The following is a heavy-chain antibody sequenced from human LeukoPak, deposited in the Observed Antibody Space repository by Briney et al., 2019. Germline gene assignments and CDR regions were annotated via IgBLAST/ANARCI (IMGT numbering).Heavy chain of an antibody. V-gene: IGHV3-43*01. J-gene: IGHJ4*02. CDR2: ISWDGGST. CDR3: AKDSDYYDSSGYYPSGVFDY. D-gene: IGHD3-22*01. Sequence: PGGSLRLSCAASGFTFDDYTMHWVRQAPGKGLEWVSLISWDGGSTYYADSVKGRFTISRDNSKNSLYLQMNSLRTEDTALYYCAKDSDYYDSSGYYPSGVFDYWGQGTLVTVSS. CDR1: GFTFDDYT.